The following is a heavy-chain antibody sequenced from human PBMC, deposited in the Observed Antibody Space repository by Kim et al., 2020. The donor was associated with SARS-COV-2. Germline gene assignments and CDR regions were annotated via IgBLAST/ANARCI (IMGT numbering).Heavy chain of an antibody. V-gene: IGHV4-39*01. D-gene: IGHD3-9*01. CDR2: IYYSGST. CDR3: ARLTPDILTGYYNMWGVSPWFDP. CDR1: GGSISSSSYY. J-gene: IGHJ5*02. Sequence: SETLSLTCTVSGGSISSSSYYWGWIRQPPGKGLEWIGSIYYSGSTYYNPSLKSRVTISVDTSKNQFSLKLSSVTAADTAVYYCARLTPDILTGYYNMWGVSPWFDPWGQGTLVTVSS.